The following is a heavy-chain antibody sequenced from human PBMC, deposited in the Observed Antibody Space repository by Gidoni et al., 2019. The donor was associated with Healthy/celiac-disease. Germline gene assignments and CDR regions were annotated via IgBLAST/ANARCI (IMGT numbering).Heavy chain of an antibody. D-gene: IGHD2-2*02. CDR2: INAGNGNT. J-gene: IGHJ4*02. V-gene: IGHV1-3*01. Sequence: QGQLVQSGAEVKKPGASVTVYCKASGYTFTSYAMHWVRQAPGQRLEWMGWINAGNGNTKYSQKFQGRVTITRDTSASTAYMELSSLRSEDTAVYYCAREPATAISFDYWGQGTLVTVSS. CDR3: AREPATAISFDY. CDR1: GYTFTSYA.